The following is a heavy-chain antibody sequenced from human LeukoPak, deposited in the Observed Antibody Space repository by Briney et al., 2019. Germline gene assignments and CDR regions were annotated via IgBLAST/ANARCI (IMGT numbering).Heavy chain of an antibody. Sequence: SETLSLTCAVYGGSFSGYYWSWIRQPPGKGLEWIGEINHSGSTNYNPSLKSRVTISVDTSKNQFSPKLSSVTAADTAVYYCARYGTMVRGVITWFDPWGQGTLVTVSS. CDR1: GGSFSGYY. CDR3: ARYGTMVRGVITWFDP. D-gene: IGHD3-10*01. J-gene: IGHJ5*02. V-gene: IGHV4-34*01. CDR2: INHSGST.